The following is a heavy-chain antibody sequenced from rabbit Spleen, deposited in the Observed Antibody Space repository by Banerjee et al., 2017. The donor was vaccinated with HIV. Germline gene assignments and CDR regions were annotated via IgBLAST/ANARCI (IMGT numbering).Heavy chain of an antibody. CDR2: INAVTGKA. Sequence: EQLVESGGGLVTPEGSLTLTCTASGFSFRNKAVMCWVRQAPGQGLEWVGCINAVTGKAAYASWATGRFTFSKTSSTTVTLQMPSLTAADTAPYFCARADAGYPVYGPYFFNLWGPGTLVSVS. CDR3: ARADAGYPVYGPYFFNL. V-gene: IGHV1S45*01. CDR1: GFSFRNKAV. J-gene: IGHJ4*01. D-gene: IGHD7-1*01.